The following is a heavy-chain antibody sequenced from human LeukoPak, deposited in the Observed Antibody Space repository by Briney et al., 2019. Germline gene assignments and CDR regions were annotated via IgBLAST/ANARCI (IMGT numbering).Heavy chain of an antibody. V-gene: IGHV4-59*12. Sequence: KPSETLSLTCTVSGGSMSSYYWNWIRQPPGKGLEWIGYIYYSGSTNYNPSLKSRVTISVDTSKNQFSLKLSSVTAADTAVYYCARDGVGIAAAGLDGSTYYYYYMDVWGKGTTVTVSS. J-gene: IGHJ6*03. CDR2: IYYSGST. D-gene: IGHD6-13*01. CDR1: GGSMSSYY. CDR3: ARDGVGIAAAGLDGSTYYYYYMDV.